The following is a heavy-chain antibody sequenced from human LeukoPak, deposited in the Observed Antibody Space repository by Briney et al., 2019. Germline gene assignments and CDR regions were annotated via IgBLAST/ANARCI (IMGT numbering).Heavy chain of an antibody. J-gene: IGHJ5*02. CDR1: GYTFTNYD. D-gene: IGHD4-23*01. CDR3: ARDNSIHERGWWFDP. Sequence: ASVKVSCKTSGYTFTNYDINWVRQATGQGLEWMGLINPRGTSTIYAEKFQGRIIMTRDMSTTTDYMELSSLKSDDTAVYYCARDNSIHERGWWFDPWGQGTLVTVSS. V-gene: IGHV1-46*01. CDR2: INPRGTST.